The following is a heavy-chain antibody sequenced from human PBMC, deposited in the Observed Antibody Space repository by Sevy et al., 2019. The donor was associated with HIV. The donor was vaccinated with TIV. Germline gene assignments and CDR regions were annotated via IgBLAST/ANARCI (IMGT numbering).Heavy chain of an antibody. CDR2: ISGGGVST. V-gene: IGHV3-23*01. CDR3: AKDCGGDCYPAEYFQH. D-gene: IGHD2-21*02. Sequence: GGSLRLSCAASGFTFSSYAMTWVRQAPGKGLEWVSAISGGGVSTYYADSVKGRFTNSRDNSKNTLYLQMNSLRAEASAVYYCAKDCGGDCYPAEYFQHWGQGTLVTVSS. CDR1: GFTFSSYA. J-gene: IGHJ1*01.